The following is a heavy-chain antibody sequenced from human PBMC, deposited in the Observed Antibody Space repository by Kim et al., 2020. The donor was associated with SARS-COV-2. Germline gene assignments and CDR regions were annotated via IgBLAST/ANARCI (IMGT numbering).Heavy chain of an antibody. CDR1: GFTFSSYS. D-gene: IGHD4-17*01. J-gene: IGHJ6*02. CDR3: ARSDYGHYYYYGMDV. CDR2: ISSSSSTI. V-gene: IGHV3-48*02. Sequence: GGSLRLSCAASGFTFSSYSMNWVRQAPGKGLERVSYISSSSSTIYYADSVKGRFTISRDNAKNSLYLHMHSLRDEDTAVYYCARSDYGHYYYYGMDVWGQGTTVAVSS.